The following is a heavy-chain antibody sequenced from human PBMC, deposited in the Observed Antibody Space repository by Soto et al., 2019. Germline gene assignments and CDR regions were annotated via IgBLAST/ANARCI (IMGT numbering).Heavy chain of an antibody. CDR3: ASAGVYSGYDSPLDY. J-gene: IGHJ4*01. CDR1: GGTFSSYT. D-gene: IGHD5-12*01. Sequence: QVQLVQSGAEVTKPGSSVKVSCKASGGTFSSYTLSWVRQAPGQGLEWMGKIIPILGIANYAEKFQGRVTLTADKSTSSAYIGLSSLRSADTAVYYCASAGVYSGYDSPLDYWGHGTLVTV. CDR2: IIPILGIA. V-gene: IGHV1-69*02.